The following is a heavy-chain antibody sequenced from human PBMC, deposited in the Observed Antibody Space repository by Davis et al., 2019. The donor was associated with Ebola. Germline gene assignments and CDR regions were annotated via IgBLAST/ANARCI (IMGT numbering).Heavy chain of an antibody. V-gene: IGHV1-2*04. CDR2: INPNSGGT. Sequence: ASVKVSCKASGYTFTGYYMHWVRQAPGQGLEWMGWINPNSGGTNYAQKFQGWVTMTRDTSISTAYMELRSLRSDDTAVYYCARDRVAYYFDYWGQGTLVTVSS. CDR1: GYTFTGYY. J-gene: IGHJ4*02. CDR3: ARDRVAYYFDY.